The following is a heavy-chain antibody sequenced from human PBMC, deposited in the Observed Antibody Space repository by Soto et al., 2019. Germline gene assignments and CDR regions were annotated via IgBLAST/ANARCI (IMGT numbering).Heavy chain of an antibody. J-gene: IGHJ6*02. CDR2: IIPIFGTA. D-gene: IGHD2-2*01. CDR3: ARDHHCSSTSCPPYAYYYGMDV. V-gene: IGHV1-69*01. Sequence: QVQLVQSGAEVKKPGSSVKVSCKDSGGTFSSYAISWVRQAPGQGLEWMGGIIPIFGTATYAQKFQGRVTITADESTSTAYRELSSLRSEDTAVYYCARDHHCSSTSCPPYAYYYGMDVCGQGTTVTVSS. CDR1: GGTFSSYA.